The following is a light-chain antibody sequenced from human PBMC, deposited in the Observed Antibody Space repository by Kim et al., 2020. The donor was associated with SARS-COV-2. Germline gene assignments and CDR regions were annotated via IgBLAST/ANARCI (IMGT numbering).Light chain of an antibody. CDR3: QVWDSSSDHYNV. CDR1: NIGSKS. V-gene: IGLV3-21*04. Sequence: SYELTQPPSVSVAPGKTARITCGGNNIGSKSVHWYQQKPGQAPVLVIYYDSDRPSGIPERFSGSNSGNTATLTISRVEAGDEADYYCQVWDSSSDHYNVF. CDR2: YDS. J-gene: IGLJ6*01.